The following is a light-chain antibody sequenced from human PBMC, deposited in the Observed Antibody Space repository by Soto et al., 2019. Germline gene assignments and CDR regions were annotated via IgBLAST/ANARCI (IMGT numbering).Light chain of an antibody. V-gene: IGLV2-14*01. CDR1: SSDVGGYNY. J-gene: IGLJ1*01. CDR2: DVS. Sequence: QSVLTQPASVSGSPGQSITISCTGTSSDVGGYNYVSWYQQHPGKAPKLMIYDVSNRPSGVSNRFSGSKSANTASLTISGLQDEDAADYYCSSYTNTSTYVFGTGNKVTDL. CDR3: SSYTNTSTYV.